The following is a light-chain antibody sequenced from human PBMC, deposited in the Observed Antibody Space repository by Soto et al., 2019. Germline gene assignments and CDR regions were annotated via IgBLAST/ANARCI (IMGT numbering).Light chain of an antibody. CDR2: GTS. CDR3: QQYATSPIT. CDR1: QSVGRSY. J-gene: IGKJ5*01. V-gene: IGKV3-20*01. Sequence: ETVLTPSPGTLSLSPVERVTLSCRASQSVGRSYLAWFQQKSGQAPRLLIYGTSSRATGITDRFSGSGSGTDFTLTISRLEPEDFAVYYCQQYATSPITFGQGTDWRL.